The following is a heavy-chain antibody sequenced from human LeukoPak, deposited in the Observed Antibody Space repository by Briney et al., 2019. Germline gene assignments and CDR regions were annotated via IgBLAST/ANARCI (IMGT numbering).Heavy chain of an antibody. V-gene: IGHV4-4*09. CDR3: ARRTGRDGYNSYFDY. CDR1: GGSISSYY. Sequence: SETLSPTCTVSGGSISSYYWSWIRQPPGKGLEWIGYIYTSGSTNYNPSLKSRVTISVDTSKNQFSLKLSSVTAADTAVYYCARRTGRDGYNSYFDYWGQGTLVTVSS. CDR2: IYTSGST. D-gene: IGHD5-24*01. J-gene: IGHJ4*02.